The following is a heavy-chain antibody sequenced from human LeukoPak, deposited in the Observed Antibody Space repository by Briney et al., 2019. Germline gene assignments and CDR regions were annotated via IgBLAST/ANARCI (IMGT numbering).Heavy chain of an antibody. CDR3: ARPEIVVVPAAILCGWFDP. D-gene: IGHD2-2*02. CDR2: IYYSGST. J-gene: IGHJ5*02. CDR1: GGSISSSSYY. Sequence: SETLSLTCTVSGGSISSSSYYWGWLRQPPGKGLEWIGSIYYSGSTYYNPSLKSRVTISVDTSKNQFSLKLSSVTAADTAVYYCARPEIVVVPAAILCGWFDPWGQGTLVTVSS. V-gene: IGHV4-39*01.